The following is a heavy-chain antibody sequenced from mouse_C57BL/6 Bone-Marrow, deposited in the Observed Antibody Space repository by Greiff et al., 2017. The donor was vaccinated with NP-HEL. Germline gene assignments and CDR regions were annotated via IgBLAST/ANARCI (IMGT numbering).Heavy chain of an antibody. D-gene: IGHD1-1*01. CDR1: GFNIKDDY. CDR3: TTTYYYGSSYEGDY. CDR2: IDPENGDT. V-gene: IGHV14-4*01. Sequence: VQLQQSGAELVRPGASVKLSCTASGFNIKDDYMHWVKQRPEQGLEWIGWIDPENGDTEYASKFQGKATITADTSSNTAYLQLSSLTSEDTAVYYCTTTYYYGSSYEGDYWGQGTTVTVSS. J-gene: IGHJ2*01.